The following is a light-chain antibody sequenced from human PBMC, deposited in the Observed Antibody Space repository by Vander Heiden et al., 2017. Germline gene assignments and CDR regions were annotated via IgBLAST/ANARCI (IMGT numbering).Light chain of an antibody. V-gene: IGLV2-14*01. CDR1: SSAVGGYYY. CDR2: EVS. CDR3: SSYTSSSTRV. Sequence: QSALTQPASVSGSPGQSLTLACTGTSSAVGGYYYVSWYQQYPGKAPKLMIYEVSNRASGVSNRFSGSKSGNTAALTIAGLQAEDEADYYCSSYTSSSTRVFGTGTKVTVL. J-gene: IGLJ1*01.